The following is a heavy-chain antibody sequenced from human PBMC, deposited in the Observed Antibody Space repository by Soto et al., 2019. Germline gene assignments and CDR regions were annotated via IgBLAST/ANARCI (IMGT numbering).Heavy chain of an antibody. CDR1: GFTFSSYA. J-gene: IGHJ6*02. CDR2: ISGSGGST. CDR3: AKAWQDYGDFYSIYYYGMDV. V-gene: IGHV3-23*01. D-gene: IGHD4-17*01. Sequence: GGSLRLSCAASGFTFSSYAMSWVRQAPGKGLEWVSAISGSGGSTYYADSVKGRFTISRDNSKNTLYLQMNSLRAEDTAVYYCAKAWQDYGDFYSIYYYGMDVWGQGTTVTVSS.